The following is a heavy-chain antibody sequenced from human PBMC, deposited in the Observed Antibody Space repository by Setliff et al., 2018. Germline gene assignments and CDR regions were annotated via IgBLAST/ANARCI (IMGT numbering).Heavy chain of an antibody. Sequence: PGGSLRLSCAASGFTFSHFAVNWVRQSPGRGLEWVASIGAGGDYTQYADSVRGRFTISRDNSKNTIYLQMNSLRAEDTAKYYCAKDPNGDFVGAFDSWGRGALVTVSS. CDR2: IGAGGDYT. V-gene: IGHV3-23*01. J-gene: IGHJ5*01. CDR3: AKDPNGDFVGAFDS. CDR1: GFTFSHFA. D-gene: IGHD2-21*02.